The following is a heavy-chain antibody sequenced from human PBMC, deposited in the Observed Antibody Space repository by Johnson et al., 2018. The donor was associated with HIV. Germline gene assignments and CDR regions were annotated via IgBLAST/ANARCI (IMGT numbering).Heavy chain of an antibody. Sequence: VQLVESGGGLVQPGGSLRLSCAASGFTFSSYWMHWVRQAPGKGLVWVSRINSDGSSTSYADSVKGRFTISRDNSRDTLFLEMNSLRVEDTAVYYCAKRGDIYDSTASFDAFEVWGQGTMVTVSS. CDR2: INSDGSST. V-gene: IGHV3-74*01. CDR1: GFTFSSYW. CDR3: AKRGDIYDSTASFDAFEV. D-gene: IGHD5/OR15-5a*01. J-gene: IGHJ3*01.